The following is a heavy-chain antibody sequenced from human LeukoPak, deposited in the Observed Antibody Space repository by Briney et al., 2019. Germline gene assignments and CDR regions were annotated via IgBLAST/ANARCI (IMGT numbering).Heavy chain of an antibody. Sequence: GASVKVSCKASGYTFPNYGITWVRQAPGQGLEWMGWISPYSDNTKYAQKFQGRVTMTTDTSMSTVYMELRSLTSDDTAVYYCAKAHGSGSFLDYWGQGTLVTVSS. D-gene: IGHD3-10*01. J-gene: IGHJ4*02. CDR2: ISPYSDNT. V-gene: IGHV1-18*01. CDR3: AKAHGSGSFLDY. CDR1: GYTFPNYG.